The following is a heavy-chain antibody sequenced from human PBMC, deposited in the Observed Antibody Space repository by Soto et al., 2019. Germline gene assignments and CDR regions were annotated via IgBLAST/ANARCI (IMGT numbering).Heavy chain of an antibody. Sequence: QVQLVESGGGVVQPGRSLRLSCAASGFAFHGYAMHWVRQAPGKGLGWVAIIWYDGSNTYYGDSVKGRFTISRDNSKNTVYLQMNSLRVEDTAVYYCARDLKTRHCDYWGQGILVTVSS. D-gene: IGHD4-17*01. CDR3: ARDLKTRHCDY. CDR1: GFAFHGYA. J-gene: IGHJ4*02. CDR2: IWYDGSNT. V-gene: IGHV3-33*01.